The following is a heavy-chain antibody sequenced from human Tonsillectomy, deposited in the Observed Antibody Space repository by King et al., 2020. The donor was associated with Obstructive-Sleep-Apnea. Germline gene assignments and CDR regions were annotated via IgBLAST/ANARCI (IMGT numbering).Heavy chain of an antibody. V-gene: IGHV4-34*01. Sequence: VQLPQWGAGLLKPSETLSLTCAVYGGSFSGYFWSWIRQPPGKGLEWIGEINQSGSTSYNPSLKSRVTISIDTSKNQFSLKLSSVTAADTAVYYCARVRRMRYCVGGSCEIYSCDYWGQGTLVTVSS. J-gene: IGHJ4*02. CDR3: ARVRRMRYCVGGSCEIYSCDY. D-gene: IGHD2-15*01. CDR2: INQSGST. CDR1: GGSFSGYF.